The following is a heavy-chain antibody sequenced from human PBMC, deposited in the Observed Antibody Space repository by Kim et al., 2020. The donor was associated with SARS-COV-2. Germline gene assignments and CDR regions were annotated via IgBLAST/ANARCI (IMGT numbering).Heavy chain of an antibody. CDR1: GGSISSSSYY. V-gene: IGHV4-39*01. D-gene: IGHD3-9*01. CDR3: ARLAIVAILTGSPRGYFDL. J-gene: IGHJ2*01. CDR2: IYYSGST. Sequence: SETLSLTCTVSGGSISSSSYYWGWIRQPPGKGLEWIGSIYYSGSTYYNPSLKSRVTISVDTSKNQFSLKLSSVTAADTAVYYCARLAIVAILTGSPRGYFDLWGRSTLVTVSS.